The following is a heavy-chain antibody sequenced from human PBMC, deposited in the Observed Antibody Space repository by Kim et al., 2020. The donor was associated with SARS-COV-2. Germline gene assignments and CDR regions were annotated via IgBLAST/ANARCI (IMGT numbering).Heavy chain of an antibody. CDR2: ISSSSNTK. Sequence: GGSLRLSCAASGFTFRSYKMNWVRQAPGKGLEWVSYISSSSNTKYYADSVKGRFTISRDKAKDSLYLQMNGLRAEDTAVYYCAREVLVSPVAFDIWGQGTMVTVSS. CDR1: GFTFRSYK. D-gene: IGHD2-2*01. J-gene: IGHJ3*02. CDR3: AREVLVSPVAFDI. V-gene: IGHV3-48*03.